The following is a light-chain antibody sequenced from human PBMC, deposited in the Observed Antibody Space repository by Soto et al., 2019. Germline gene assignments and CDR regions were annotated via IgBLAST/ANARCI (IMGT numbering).Light chain of an antibody. J-gene: IGKJ1*01. Sequence: IVWTQSHGPLSLSPWARSTLSGRASQSVSSNYLAWYQQKPGQAPRLLIYGASSRATGIPARFSGSGSGTDFTLTISSLEPEDFAVYYCQQYGSSPRTFGQGTKVDIK. CDR3: QQYGSSPRT. CDR1: QSVSSNY. CDR2: GAS. V-gene: IGKV3-20*01.